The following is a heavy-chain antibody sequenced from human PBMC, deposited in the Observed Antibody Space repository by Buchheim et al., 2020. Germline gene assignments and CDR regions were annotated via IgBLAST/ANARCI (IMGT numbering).Heavy chain of an antibody. J-gene: IGHJ4*02. CDR1: GFTFSSYS. CDR2: ISSSSSTI. CDR3: ARGLYSNWFLNDY. V-gene: IGHV3-48*04. Sequence: EVQLVESGGGLVQPGGSLRLSCAASGFTFSSYSMNWVRQAPGKGLEWVSYISSSSSTIYYADSVKGRFTISRDNVKNSLYLQMNSLRAEDTAVYYCARGLYSNWFLNDYWGQGTL. D-gene: IGHD4-11*01.